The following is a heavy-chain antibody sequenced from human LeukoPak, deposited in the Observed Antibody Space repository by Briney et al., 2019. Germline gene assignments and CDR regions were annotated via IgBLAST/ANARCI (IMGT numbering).Heavy chain of an antibody. D-gene: IGHD3-9*01. J-gene: IGHJ4*02. CDR2: ISYDGSNK. CDR3: ARVDILTGYFDY. CDR1: GFTFSSYA. Sequence: GGSLRLSCAASGFTFSSYAMHWVRQAPGKGLEGVAVISYDGSNKYYADSVKGRFTISRENSKNTLYLQMNSLRADDTAVYYCARVDILTGYFDYWGQGTLVTVSS. V-gene: IGHV3-30-3*01.